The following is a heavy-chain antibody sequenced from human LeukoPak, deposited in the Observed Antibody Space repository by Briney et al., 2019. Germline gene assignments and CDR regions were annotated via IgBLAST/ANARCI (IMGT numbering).Heavy chain of an antibody. CDR3: ARVLHKRNYDSSDYYGY. J-gene: IGHJ4*02. Sequence: PGGSLRLSCAASGFTFSSYSMNWVRQAPGKGLEWVSYISSSSSTIYYADSVKGRFTISRDYAKNSLYLQMNSLRAEDTAVYYCARVLHKRNYDSSDYYGYWGQGILVTVSS. CDR2: ISSSSSTI. CDR1: GFTFSSYS. V-gene: IGHV3-48*01. D-gene: IGHD3-22*01.